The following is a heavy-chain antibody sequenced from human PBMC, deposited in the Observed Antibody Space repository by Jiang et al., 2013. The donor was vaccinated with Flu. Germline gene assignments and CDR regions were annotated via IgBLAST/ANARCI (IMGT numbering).Heavy chain of an antibody. D-gene: IGHD5-18*01. J-gene: IGHJ4*02. CDR1: GGSISSSSYY. Sequence: PGLVKSSETLSLTCTVSGGSISSSSYYWGWIRQPPGKGLEWIGTIYHSGSTYYNPSLESRVTISVDTSKNQFSLKLSSVTAADTAVYYCARHTNTYSYGYWESLDYWGQGTLVTVSS. CDR3: ARHTNTYSYGYWESLDY. V-gene: IGHV4-39*01. CDR2: IYHSGST.